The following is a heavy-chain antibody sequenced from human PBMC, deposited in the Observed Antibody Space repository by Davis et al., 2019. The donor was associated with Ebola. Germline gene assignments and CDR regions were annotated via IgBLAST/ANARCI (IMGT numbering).Heavy chain of an antibody. Sequence: SSVTVSCKASGCTLNSHAISWVRPAPGRGLEWVGIINPILPTPNYAQKLHGRVAISADKSTATAYMELSSLKAEETAVHYRAAEASPGSDAFDIWGKGTRVAVSS. J-gene: IGHJ3*02. CDR1: GCTLNSHA. V-gene: IGHV1-69*04. CDR3: AAEASPGSDAFDI. CDR2: INPILPTP.